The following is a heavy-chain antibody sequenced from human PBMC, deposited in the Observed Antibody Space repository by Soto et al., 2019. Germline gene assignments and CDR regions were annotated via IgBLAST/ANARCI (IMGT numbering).Heavy chain of an antibody. V-gene: IGHV4-39*01. CDR2: IYYSGST. D-gene: IGHD2-2*01. CDR1: GGSISSSSYY. Sequence: QLQLQESGPGLVKPSETLSLTCTVSGGSISSSSYYWGWIRQPPGKGLEWIGSIYYSGSTYYNPSLKSRVTISVDTSNNQCSLKLSSVTAADTAVYYCARYPHLGQLPPAEYFQHWCQGTLVTVSS. J-gene: IGHJ1*01. CDR3: ARYPHLGQLPPAEYFQH.